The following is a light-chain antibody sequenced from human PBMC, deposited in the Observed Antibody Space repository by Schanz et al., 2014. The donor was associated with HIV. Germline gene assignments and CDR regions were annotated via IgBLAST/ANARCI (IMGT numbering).Light chain of an antibody. Sequence: DIQMTQSPSSVSASVGDRVTITCRASQGIGSWLAWYQQKPGKAPNLLIYAASSLQSGVPLRFSGSGSGTDFTLTISSLQPEDFATYYCQQLNSFPYTFGQGTMLEI. J-gene: IGKJ2*01. CDR3: QQLNSFPYT. CDR2: AAS. V-gene: IGKV1-12*01. CDR1: QGIGSW.